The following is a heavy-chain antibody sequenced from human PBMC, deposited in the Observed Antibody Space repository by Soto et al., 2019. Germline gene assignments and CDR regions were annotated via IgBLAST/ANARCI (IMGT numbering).Heavy chain of an antibody. J-gene: IGHJ4*02. Sequence: SVTLCLTWAVWGGSISSGGYCWSWISKPPGKGLEWVASIYYSGSTYNNPSLKSRVTISVDTSKNQFSLKLSSVTAADTAVYYCARRYGSAIDYWGQGTLVTVSS. CDR2: IYYSGST. CDR1: GGSISSGGYC. V-gene: IGHV4-39*07. CDR3: ARRYGSAIDY. D-gene: IGHD1-26*01.